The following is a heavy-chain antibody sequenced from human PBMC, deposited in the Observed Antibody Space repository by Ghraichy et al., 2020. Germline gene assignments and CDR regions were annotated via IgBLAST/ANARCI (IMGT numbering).Heavy chain of an antibody. Sequence: SETLSLTCSVSGGSLSSSSNYWGWIRQPPGKGLEWFGSIYYSGSTYYNPSLKSRVIISVDTSRNQFSLELSSVTAADTAVYYCARHSDPYGSTGYLLEPLDYWGQGTLVTVSS. D-gene: IGHD3-22*01. CDR3: ARHSDPYGSTGYLLEPLDY. J-gene: IGHJ4*02. V-gene: IGHV4-39*01. CDR2: IYYSGST. CDR1: GGSLSSSSNY.